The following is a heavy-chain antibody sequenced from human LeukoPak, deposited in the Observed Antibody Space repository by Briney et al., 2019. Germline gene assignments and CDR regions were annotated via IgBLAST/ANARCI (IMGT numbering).Heavy chain of an antibody. D-gene: IGHD3-22*01. CDR3: ARSAYDSSGYYYVGHWFDP. CDR2: IYHSGST. CDR1: GGSISSGGYS. J-gene: IGHJ5*02. V-gene: IGHV4-30-2*01. Sequence: SQTLSLTCAVSGGSISSGGYSWSWIWQPPGKGLEWIGYIYHSGSTYYNPSLKSRVTISVDRSKNQFSLKLSSVTAADTAVYYCARSAYDSSGYYYVGHWFDPWGQGTLVTVSS.